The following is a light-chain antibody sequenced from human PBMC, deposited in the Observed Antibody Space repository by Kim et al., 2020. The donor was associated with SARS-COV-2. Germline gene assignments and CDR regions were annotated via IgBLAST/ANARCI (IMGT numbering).Light chain of an antibody. CDR2: DAS. CDR1: QSINGW. J-gene: IGKJ2*01. Sequence: DIQMTQSPSTLSASVGDRVTITCRASQSINGWLAWYQQKPGKAPKLLIYDASSLESGVPSSFSGSGSGTEFTLTINSLQPDDFATYCCQQYNSYPRTFGQGTKLEI. CDR3: QQYNSYPRT. V-gene: IGKV1-5*01.